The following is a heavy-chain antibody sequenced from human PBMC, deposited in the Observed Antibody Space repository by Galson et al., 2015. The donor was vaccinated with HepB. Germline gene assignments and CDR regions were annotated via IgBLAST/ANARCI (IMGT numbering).Heavy chain of an antibody. CDR2: ISSNGNTI. J-gene: IGHJ2*01. V-gene: IGHV3-48*02. CDR1: GFTFSRYT. Sequence: SLRLSCAASGFTFSRYTMNWVRQAPGKGLESVSYISSNGNTIYDADTVEGRFIISRDNAQNSMYLQMNSLRDADTAVYYCARVHFGLGSISGYWYFDLWGRGTLVTVSS. D-gene: IGHD3-10*01. CDR3: ARVHFGLGSISGYWYFDL.